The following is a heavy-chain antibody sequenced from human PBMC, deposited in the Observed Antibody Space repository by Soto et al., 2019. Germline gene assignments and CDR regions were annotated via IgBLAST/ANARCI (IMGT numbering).Heavy chain of an antibody. V-gene: IGHV2-5*02. Sequence: QITLKESGPTLVKPTQTLTLTCSFSGFSLTTYGVGVGWVRQPPGKALEWLAFTYWADDKRYNPPRKGRLSTTKDTSKSQVVLTMTNMYPADTATYFCAHSVTLMSAWNFGAFDFWGQGTLVTVPS. J-gene: IGHJ3*01. CDR1: GFSLTTYGVG. CDR3: AHSVTLMSAWNFGAFDF. D-gene: IGHD1-1*01. CDR2: TYWADDK.